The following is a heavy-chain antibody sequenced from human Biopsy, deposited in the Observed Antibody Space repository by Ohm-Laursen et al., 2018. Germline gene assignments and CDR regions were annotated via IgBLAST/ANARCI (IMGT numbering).Heavy chain of an antibody. V-gene: IGHV3-33*01. CDR3: SRDRYYGSESYYSHYNMDV. CDR1: GFTFSSYG. CDR2: IWYDGSNK. J-gene: IGHJ6*02. Sequence: SLRLSCSASGFTFSSYGIHWVRQAPGKGLEWVAVIWYDGSNKYSADSVKGRFSISRDNSKNTVYLQMNSLRAADTAVYYCSRDRYYGSESYYSHYNMDVWGQGTTVSVSS. D-gene: IGHD3-10*01.